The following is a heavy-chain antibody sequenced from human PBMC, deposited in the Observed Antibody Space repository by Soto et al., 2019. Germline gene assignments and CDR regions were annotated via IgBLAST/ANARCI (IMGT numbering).Heavy chain of an antibody. CDR2: IYYGGST. CDR3: ARPPTGHSRGSHFDP. D-gene: IGHD6-19*01. CDR1: GGSIRNNYVY. Sequence: SETPSLTCAVSGGSIRNNYVYWGWVRQPPGKGLEWIGSIYYGGSTYYNPSLKSRVTISVDTSKNQFSLKLTSVTAADTAVYYCARPPTGHSRGSHFDPWGQGSLVTVYS. V-gene: IGHV4-39*01. J-gene: IGHJ5*02.